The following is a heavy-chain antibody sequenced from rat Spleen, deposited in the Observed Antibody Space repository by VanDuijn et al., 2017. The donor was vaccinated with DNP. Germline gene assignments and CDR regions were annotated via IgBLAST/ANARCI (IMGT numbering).Heavy chain of an antibody. V-gene: IGHV3-1*01. CDR1: GYSITSNY. Sequence: EVQLQESGPGLVKPSQSLSLTCSVTGYSITSNYWGWIRKFPGNKMEWIGHMSHDGYTSYNPSLKSRVSITRDTSKNQFFLQLNSVTTEDTATYYCARWAYYFDYWGQGVMVTVSS. CDR2: MSHDGYT. J-gene: IGHJ2*01. CDR3: ARWAYYFDY.